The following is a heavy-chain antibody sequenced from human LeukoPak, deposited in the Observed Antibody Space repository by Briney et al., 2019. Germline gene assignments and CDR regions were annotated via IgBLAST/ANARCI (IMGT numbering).Heavy chain of an antibody. CDR1: GFTFSSYA. CDR2: ISGSGGST. J-gene: IGHJ6*02. V-gene: IGHV3-23*01. CDR3: AKDYYGAYSGYGRDYDLSHGMDV. D-gene: IGHD5-12*01. Sequence: PGGSLRLSCAASGFTFSSYAMSWVRQAPGKGLEWVSAISGSGGSTYYADSVKGRFTISRDNSKNTLYLQMNSLRAEDTAVYYCAKDYYGAYSGYGRDYDLSHGMDVWGQGTTVTVSS.